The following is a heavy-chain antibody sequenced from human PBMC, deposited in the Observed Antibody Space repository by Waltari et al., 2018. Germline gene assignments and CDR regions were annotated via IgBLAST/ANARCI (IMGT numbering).Heavy chain of an antibody. Sequence: EVQVVESGGGLVQPGGSLRLSCVASGFTFSNYEMNWVRQAPGKGLEWVSYISNSGSTIYYADSVKGRFTISRDNAKNSLYLHIDSLRAEDTAVYYCARPSTEYFYYYYYMDVWGKGTTVTVS. V-gene: IGHV3-48*03. J-gene: IGHJ6*03. CDR1: GFTFSNYE. CDR2: ISNSGSTI. CDR3: ARPSTEYFYYYYYMDV.